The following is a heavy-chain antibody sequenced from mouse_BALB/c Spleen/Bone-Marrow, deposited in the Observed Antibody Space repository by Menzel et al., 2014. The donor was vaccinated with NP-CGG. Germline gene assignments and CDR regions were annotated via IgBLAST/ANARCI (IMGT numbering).Heavy chain of an antibody. J-gene: IGHJ1*01. V-gene: IGHV1-5*01. CDR1: GYSFTSYW. CDR3: TRNWGWYFDV. D-gene: IGHD4-1*01. CDR2: IYPGNSDT. Sequence: EVQLQQSGTVLTRPGASVKMSCKASGYSFTSYWMHWVKQRPGQGLEWIGAIYPGNSDTTYNQKFKGKAKLTAVTSASTAYMELSSLTNEDSAVYYCTRNWGWYFDVWGAGTTVTVSS.